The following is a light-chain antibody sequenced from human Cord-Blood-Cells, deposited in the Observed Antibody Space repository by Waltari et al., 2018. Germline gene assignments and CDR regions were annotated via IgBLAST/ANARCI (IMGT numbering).Light chain of an antibody. Sequence: QSALTQPRSVSGSPGQSVTISCTGTSSDVGGYNYVSWYQQHPGKAPKLMIYDVSKRPSGVPVRFSGSKSGNTASLTISGLQAEDEADYYCCSYADSYTLVFGGGTKLTVL. CDR3: CSYADSYTLV. J-gene: IGLJ2*01. V-gene: IGLV2-11*01. CDR2: DVS. CDR1: SSDVGGYNY.